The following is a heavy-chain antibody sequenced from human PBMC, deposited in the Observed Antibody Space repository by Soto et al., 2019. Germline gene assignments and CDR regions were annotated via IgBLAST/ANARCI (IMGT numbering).Heavy chain of an antibody. CDR2: IYYSGST. Sequence: QVQLQESGPGLVKPSQTLSLTCTVSGGSISSGGYYCSWIRQHPGKGLEWIGYIYYSGSTYYNPSLKSRVSISVDTSKNQFSLKLSTVTAADTAVYYCALRLGHPGRLYFDYWGQGTLVTVSS. J-gene: IGHJ4*02. D-gene: IGHD3-16*01. CDR1: GGSISSGGYY. V-gene: IGHV4-31*03. CDR3: ALRLGHPGRLYFDY.